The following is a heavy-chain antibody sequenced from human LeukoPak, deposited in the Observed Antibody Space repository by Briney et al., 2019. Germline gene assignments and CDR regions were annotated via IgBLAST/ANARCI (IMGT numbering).Heavy chain of an antibody. J-gene: IGHJ4*02. D-gene: IGHD6-19*01. Sequence: GGSLRLSCAASGFTFSSYGTHWVRQAPGKGLEWVAVIWYDGSNKYYADSVKGRFTISRDNSKNTLYLQMNSLRAEDTAVYYCARDQYSSGWYLDYRGQGTLVTVSS. CDR3: ARDQYSSGWYLDY. CDR1: GFTFSSYG. V-gene: IGHV3-33*01. CDR2: IWYDGSNK.